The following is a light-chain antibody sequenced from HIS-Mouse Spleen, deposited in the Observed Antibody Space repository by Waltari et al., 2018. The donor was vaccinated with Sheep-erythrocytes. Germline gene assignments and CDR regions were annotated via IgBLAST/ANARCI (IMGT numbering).Light chain of an antibody. CDR2: GAS. J-gene: IGKJ4*01. CDR3: QQYNNWPLSRLT. CDR1: QSVSSN. Sequence: EIVMTQSPATLSVAPGERATLSCRASQSVSSNLALYQQNPGQAPRLLIYGASTRATGIPARFSGSGSGTEFTLTISSMQSEDFAVYYCQQYNNWPLSRLTFGGGTKVEIK. V-gene: IGKV3-15*01.